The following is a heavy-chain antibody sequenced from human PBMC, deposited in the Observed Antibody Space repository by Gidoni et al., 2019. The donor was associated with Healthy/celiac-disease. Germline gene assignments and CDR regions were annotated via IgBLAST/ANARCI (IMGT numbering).Heavy chain of an antibody. V-gene: IGHV3-9*01. D-gene: IGHD2-15*01. CDR2: ISWNSGTI. J-gene: IGHJ4*02. CDR1: GFTFDDYA. CDR3: AKDAGSVVTFFDY. Sequence: EVQLVESGGGLVQPGRSLRLSCAASGFTFDDYAMHWVRQAPGKGLEWVSGISWNSGTIGYADSVKGRFTISRDNAKNSLYLQINSLRAEDTALYYCAKDAGSVVTFFDYWGQGTLVTVSS.